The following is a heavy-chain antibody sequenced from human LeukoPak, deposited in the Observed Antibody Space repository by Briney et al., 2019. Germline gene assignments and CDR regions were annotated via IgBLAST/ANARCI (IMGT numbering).Heavy chain of an antibody. CDR3: ARGITPAPERPFDI. D-gene: IGHD6-13*01. CDR2: IYGSGST. CDR1: GGSISSYY. J-gene: IGHJ3*02. V-gene: IGHV4-4*07. Sequence: PSETLSLTCTVSGGSISSYYWSWIRQPAGKGPEWIGRIYGSGSTDYNPSLESRVTMSVDTSRNQFSLKMSSVTAADTAVYYCARGITPAPERPFDIWGQGTMVTVSS.